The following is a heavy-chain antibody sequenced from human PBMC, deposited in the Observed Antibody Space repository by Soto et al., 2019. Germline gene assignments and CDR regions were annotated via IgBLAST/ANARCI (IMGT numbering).Heavy chain of an antibody. CDR1: GGTFSSYA. D-gene: IGHD3-9*01. CDR3: ASAYYDILTGYYKGYYYGMDV. J-gene: IGHJ6*02. V-gene: IGHV1-69*12. CDR2: IIPIFGTA. Sequence: QVQLVQSGAEVKKPGSSVKVSCKASGGTFSSYAISWVRQAPGQGLEWMGGIIPIFGTANYAQKFQGRVTITADESTRTAYMELSSLRSEDTAVYYCASAYYDILTGYYKGYYYGMDVWGQGTTVTVSS.